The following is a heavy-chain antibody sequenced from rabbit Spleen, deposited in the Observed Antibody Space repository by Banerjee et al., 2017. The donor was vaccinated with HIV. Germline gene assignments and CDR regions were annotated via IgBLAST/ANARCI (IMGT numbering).Heavy chain of an antibody. CDR2: MDSRFNDI. J-gene: IGHJ6*01. CDR3: ARVGSGGSYFAL. Sequence: QSLEESGGDLVKPGASLTLTCTASGFDFSGNAMSWVRQAPGKGLEWVGCMDSRFNDIYYANWAKGRFTISKTSSTTVDLKMTSLTGADTATYFCARVGSGGSYFALWGPGTLVTVS. CDR1: GFDFSGNA. V-gene: IGHV1S40*01. D-gene: IGHD8-1*01.